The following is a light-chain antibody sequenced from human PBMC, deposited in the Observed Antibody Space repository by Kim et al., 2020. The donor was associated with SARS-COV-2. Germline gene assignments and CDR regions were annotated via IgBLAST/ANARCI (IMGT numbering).Light chain of an antibody. V-gene: IGLV1-40*01. CDR2: GNS. J-gene: IGLJ1*01. CDR3: QSYDSSLSGYV. CDR1: SSNIGARYA. Sequence: QSVLTQPPSVSGAPGQRVTISCTGSSSNIGARYAVHWYQQLPGTAPKLLIHGNSNRPSGIPDRFSGSKSGTSASLAITGLQAEDEADYYCQSYDSSLSGYVFGTGTKVTVL.